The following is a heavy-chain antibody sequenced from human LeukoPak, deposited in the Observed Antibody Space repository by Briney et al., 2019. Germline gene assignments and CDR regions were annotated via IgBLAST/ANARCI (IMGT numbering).Heavy chain of an antibody. CDR1: GYTFTNYY. D-gene: IGHD5-24*01. Sequence: AAVKVSCKASGYTFTNYYMHWVRQAPGQGLEWMGLINPGGGNTNYAQNFQGRVTMTRDTSTSTVYMELSSLRSEDTAIYYCARIRDGYNDAYDIWGQGTVVTVPS. J-gene: IGHJ3*02. CDR3: ARIRDGYNDAYDI. V-gene: IGHV1-46*01. CDR2: INPGGGNT.